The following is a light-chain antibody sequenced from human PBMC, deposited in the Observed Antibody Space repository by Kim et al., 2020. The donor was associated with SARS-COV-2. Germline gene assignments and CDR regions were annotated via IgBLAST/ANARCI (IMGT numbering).Light chain of an antibody. Sequence: SLSPRERAPLSCRTSQYVSSYLAWYQQKPGQAPRLLIYDASNRATGIPARFSGSGSGTDFTLTISSLEPEDFAIYYCQQRSNWPVTFGQGTKLEI. CDR3: QQRSNWPVT. J-gene: IGKJ2*01. CDR2: DAS. V-gene: IGKV3-11*01. CDR1: QYVSSY.